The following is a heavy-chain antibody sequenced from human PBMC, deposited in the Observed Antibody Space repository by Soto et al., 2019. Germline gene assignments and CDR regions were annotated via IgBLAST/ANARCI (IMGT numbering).Heavy chain of an antibody. J-gene: IGHJ6*02. D-gene: IGHD3-3*01. V-gene: IGHV3-30*18. Sequence: GSLRLSCAASGFTFSSYGMHWVRQAPGKGLEWVAVISYDGSNKYYADSVKGRFTISRDNSKNTLYLQMNSLRAEDTAVYYCAKDSSHITIFGVVMAPYGMDVWGQGTTVTVSS. CDR2: ISYDGSNK. CDR1: GFTFSSYG. CDR3: AKDSSHITIFGVVMAPYGMDV.